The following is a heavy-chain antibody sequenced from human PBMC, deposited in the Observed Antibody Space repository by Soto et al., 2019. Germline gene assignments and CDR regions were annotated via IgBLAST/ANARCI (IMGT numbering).Heavy chain of an antibody. CDR2: IWYDGSNK. D-gene: IGHD3-16*01. J-gene: IGHJ4*02. CDR3: ARDGALGETAVVDS. CDR1: GFTFSTYG. Sequence: QVQLVESGGGVVQPGKSLRLSCAASGFTFSTYGMHWVRQAPGKGLEWVAVIWYDGSNKYHGDSLKGRFTISRDNSKNTLYLQVNNLRAEDTAVYYCARDGALGETAVVDSWGQGTLVTVSS. V-gene: IGHV3-33*01.